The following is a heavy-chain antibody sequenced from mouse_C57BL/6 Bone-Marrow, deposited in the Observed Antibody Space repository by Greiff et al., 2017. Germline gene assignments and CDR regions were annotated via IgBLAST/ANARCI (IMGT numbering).Heavy chain of an antibody. CDR2: ISYDGSN. D-gene: IGHD1-1*01. V-gene: IGHV3-6*01. Sequence: VQLQQSGPGLVKPSQSLSLTCSVTGYSITSGYYWNWIRQFPGNKLEWMGYISYDGSNNYNPSLKNRISITRDTSKNQFFLKLNSVTTEDTATYYCARGALYYGSPWFAYWGQGTLVTVSA. CDR1: GYSITSGYY. J-gene: IGHJ3*01. CDR3: ARGALYYGSPWFAY.